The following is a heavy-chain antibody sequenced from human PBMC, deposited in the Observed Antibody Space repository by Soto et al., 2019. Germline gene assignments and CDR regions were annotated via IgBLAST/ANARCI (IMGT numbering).Heavy chain of an antibody. CDR3: AKDVVVGATTGLGDYYYYYGMDV. CDR2: ISSDGDTI. V-gene: IGHV3-9*01. CDR1: GFTFHEYA. J-gene: IGHJ6*02. D-gene: IGHD1-26*01. Sequence: EVQLIESGGGWVQPGTSLRVSCAASGFTFHEYAMHWVRQAPGKGLEWVSGISSDGDTIAYADSVQGRFTISRDNSKNTLYLQMNSLRAEDTAVYYCAKDVVVGATTGLGDYYYYYGMDVWGQGTTVTVSS.